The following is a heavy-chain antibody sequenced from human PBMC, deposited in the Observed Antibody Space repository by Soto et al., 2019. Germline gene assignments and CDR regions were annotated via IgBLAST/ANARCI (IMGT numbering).Heavy chain of an antibody. D-gene: IGHD3-3*01. CDR1: NYPFTSYG. V-gene: IGHV1-18*01. Sequence: ASVKVSCKASNYPFTSYGFAWVRQAPGHGLQWLGRISAYNNNADYAQEFQGRITMTTDTSTRTAVMELSSLTSDDTGVYYCARDSNPFGVVIRSPEKQKYGMDVWGQGTTVTVSS. J-gene: IGHJ6*02. CDR2: ISAYNNNA. CDR3: ARDSNPFGVVIRSPEKQKYGMDV.